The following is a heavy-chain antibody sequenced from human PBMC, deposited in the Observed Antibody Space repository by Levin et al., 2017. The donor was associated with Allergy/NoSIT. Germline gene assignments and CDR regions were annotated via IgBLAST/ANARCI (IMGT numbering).Heavy chain of an antibody. CDR3: TRGMGIAVADAFDI. J-gene: IGHJ3*02. V-gene: IGHV3-49*03. Sequence: GGSLRLSCTASGFTFGDYAMSWFRQAPGKGLEWVGFIRSKAYGGTTEYAASVKGRFTISRDDSKSIAYLQMNSLKTEDTAVYYCTRGMGIAVADAFDIWGQGTMVTVSS. CDR1: GFTFGDYA. D-gene: IGHD6-19*01. CDR2: IRSKAYGGTT.